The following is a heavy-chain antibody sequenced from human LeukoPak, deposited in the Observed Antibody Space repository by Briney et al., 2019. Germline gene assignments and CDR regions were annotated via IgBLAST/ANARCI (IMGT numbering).Heavy chain of an antibody. CDR2: ISSSGSTI. CDR3: ASVRITMVRGVIITGDY. V-gene: IGHV3-48*03. J-gene: IGHJ4*02. Sequence: AGGSLRLSCAASGFTFSSYEMNWLRQAPGKGLEWVSYISSSGSTIYYADSVKGRFTISRDNAKNSLYLQMNSLRAEDTAVYYCASVRITMVRGVIITGDYWGQGTLVTVSS. D-gene: IGHD3-10*01. CDR1: GFTFSSYE.